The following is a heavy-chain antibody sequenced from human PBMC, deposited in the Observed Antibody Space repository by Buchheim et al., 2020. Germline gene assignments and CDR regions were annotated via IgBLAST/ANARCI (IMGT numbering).Heavy chain of an antibody. D-gene: IGHD2-2*01. J-gene: IGHJ4*02. CDR1: GFTFSSSW. Sequence: EVQLVESGGGLVQPGGSLRLSCAASGFTFSSSWMGWVRQAPGKGLEWVAYINQDGSEKYYVDSVKGRFSISRDNAKNSLYLQMNSLRAEDTAVYYCARDVSGTSHFDYWGQGTL. CDR2: INQDGSEK. V-gene: IGHV3-7*01. CDR3: ARDVSGTSHFDY.